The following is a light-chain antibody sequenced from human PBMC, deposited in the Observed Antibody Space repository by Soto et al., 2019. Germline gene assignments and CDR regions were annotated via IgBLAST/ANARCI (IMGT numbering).Light chain of an antibody. V-gene: IGKV1-12*01. CDR3: QKYNSAPLT. J-gene: IGKJ5*01. Sequence: DIQMTQSPSYVSASLGDSVTITCRASQAITSWLAWYQQKPGKAPKLLIYSASNLQSGVPSRFRGSGSGTYFTLTISGLQPEDVATYYCQKYNSAPLTFAQGTRLEIK. CDR2: SAS. CDR1: QAITSW.